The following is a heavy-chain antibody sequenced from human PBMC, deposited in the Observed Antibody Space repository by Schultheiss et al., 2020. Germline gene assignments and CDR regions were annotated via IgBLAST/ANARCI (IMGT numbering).Heavy chain of an antibody. J-gene: IGHJ5*02. D-gene: IGHD2-15*01. Sequence: ASVKVSCKASGYTFTSYDINWVRQATGQGLEWMGWMNPNSGNTGYAQKFQGRVTMTRNTSISTAYMELSSLRSEDTAVYYCTRDVGYCSGGSCYNWFDPWGQGTLVTVSS. CDR2: MNPNSGNT. V-gene: IGHV1-8*01. CDR3: TRDVGYCSGGSCYNWFDP. CDR1: GYTFTSYD.